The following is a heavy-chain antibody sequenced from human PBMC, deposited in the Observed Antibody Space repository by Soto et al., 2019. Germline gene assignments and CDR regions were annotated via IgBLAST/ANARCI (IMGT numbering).Heavy chain of an antibody. Sequence: GGSLRLSCAASGFTFSSYAMSWVRQAPGKGLEWVSAISGSGGSTYYADSVKGRFTISRDNSKNTLYLQMNSLRAEDTAVYYCAKVDVYCTNGVCCEYFDYWGQGTLVTVSS. J-gene: IGHJ4*02. CDR1: GFTFSSYA. CDR2: ISGSGGST. D-gene: IGHD2-8*01. V-gene: IGHV3-23*01. CDR3: AKVDVYCTNGVCCEYFDY.